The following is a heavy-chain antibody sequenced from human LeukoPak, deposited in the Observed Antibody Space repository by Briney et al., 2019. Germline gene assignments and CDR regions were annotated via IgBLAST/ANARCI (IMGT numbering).Heavy chain of an antibody. CDR1: GASISVHY. CDR3: AGSDYYYDSCGLD. V-gene: IGHV4-38-2*02. J-gene: IGHJ4*02. Sequence: SETLSLTCNVSGASISVHYWGWIRQPPGKGLEWIGNIYHGGSTYYSPSLESRATLSVDTSKNQFSLKLNSVTAADTAVYYCAGSDYYYDSCGLDWGQGTLVTVSS. D-gene: IGHD3-22*01. CDR2: IYHGGST.